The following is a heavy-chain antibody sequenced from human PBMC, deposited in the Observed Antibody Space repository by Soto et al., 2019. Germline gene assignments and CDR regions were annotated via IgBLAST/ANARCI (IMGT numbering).Heavy chain of an antibody. Sequence: HVNLVQSGAEVRMPGASVKVSCKASGYSLTKYYIHWVRQAPGQGLEWMGIINPSGGTANYAQKFQGRVTITRDPPPNPADMGLSSRKLEDRAANYCPRGGLTSVRTAPNSSDPWGRGPLVSSPQ. J-gene: IGHJ5*02. CDR3: PRGGLTSVRTAPNSSDP. CDR2: INPSGGTA. D-gene: IGHD1-1*01. V-gene: IGHV1-46*01. CDR1: GYSLTKYY.